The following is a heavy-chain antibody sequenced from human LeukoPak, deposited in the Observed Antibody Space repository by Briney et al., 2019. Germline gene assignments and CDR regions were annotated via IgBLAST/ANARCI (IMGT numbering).Heavy chain of an antibody. J-gene: IGHJ6*02. CDR2: ISAYNGNT. Sequence: ASVKVSCKASGYTFTSYGISWVRQAPGQGLEWMGWISAYNGNTNYAQKLQGRVTMTTDTSTSTAYMELRSLRSDDTAVYYCARECSSTSCPYNNMDVWGQGTTVTVSS. CDR1: GYTFTSYG. V-gene: IGHV1-18*01. D-gene: IGHD2-2*01. CDR3: ARECSSTSCPYNNMDV.